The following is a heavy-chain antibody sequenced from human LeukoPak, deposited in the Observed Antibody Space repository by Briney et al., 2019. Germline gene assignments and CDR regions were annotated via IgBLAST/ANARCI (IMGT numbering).Heavy chain of an antibody. CDR1: GFTFSSYE. CDR2: ISSVGDTI. J-gene: IGHJ5*02. Sequence: GGSLRLSCAASGFTFSSYEMNRVRQAPGKGLEWVSYISSVGDTIYYVDSVKGRFTISRDNAKNSLYLQMNSLRAEDAAVYYCAREGAVSGTLTLDTWGQGTLVTVSS. V-gene: IGHV3-48*03. CDR3: AREGAVSGTLTLDT. D-gene: IGHD6-19*01.